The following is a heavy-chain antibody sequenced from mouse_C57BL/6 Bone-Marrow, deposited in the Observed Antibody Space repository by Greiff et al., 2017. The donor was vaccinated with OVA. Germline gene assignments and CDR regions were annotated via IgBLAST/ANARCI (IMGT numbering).Heavy chain of an antibody. V-gene: IGHV7-1*01. J-gene: IGHJ1*03. CDR3: ARYADTTPHWYFDV. CDR2: SRNKANDYTT. Sequence: EVKLMESGGGLVQSGRSLRLSCATSGFTFSDFYMEWVRQAPGTGLEWIAASRNKANDYTTEYSASVKGRFIVSRDTSQSILYLQMNALRAEDTAIYYCARYADTTPHWYFDVWGTGTTVTVSS. CDR1: GFTFSDFY. D-gene: IGHD1-1*01.